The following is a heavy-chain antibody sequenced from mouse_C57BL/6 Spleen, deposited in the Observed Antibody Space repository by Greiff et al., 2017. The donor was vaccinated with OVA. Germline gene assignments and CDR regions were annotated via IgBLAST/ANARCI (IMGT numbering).Heavy chain of an antibody. CDR2: IDPNSGGT. D-gene: IGHD2-4*01. Sequence: QVQLQQPGAELVKPGASVKLSCKASGYTFTSYWMHWVKQRPGRGLEWIGRIDPNSGGTKYNEKFKSKATLTVDKPSSTAYMQLSSLTSEDSAVYYCASWYEYGHYYAMDYWGQGTSVTVSS. CDR3: ASWYEYGHYYAMDY. V-gene: IGHV1-72*01. J-gene: IGHJ4*01. CDR1: GYTFTSYW.